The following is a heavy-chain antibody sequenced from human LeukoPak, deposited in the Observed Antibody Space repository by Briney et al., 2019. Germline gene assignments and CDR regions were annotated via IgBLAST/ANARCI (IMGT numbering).Heavy chain of an antibody. D-gene: IGHD3-22*01. Sequence: GGSLRLSCAASGFTFSNAWMSWVRQAPGKGLEWGGRIKSKTDGGTTDYAAPVKGRFTISRDDSKNTLYLQMNSLKTEDTAVYYCTTARHYDSSGYYPFDYWGQGTLVTVSS. CDR1: GFTFSNAW. CDR3: TTARHYDSSGYYPFDY. J-gene: IGHJ4*02. CDR2: IKSKTDGGTT. V-gene: IGHV3-15*01.